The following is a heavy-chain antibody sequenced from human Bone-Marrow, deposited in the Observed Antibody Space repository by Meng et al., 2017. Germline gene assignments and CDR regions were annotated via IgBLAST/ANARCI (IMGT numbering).Heavy chain of an antibody. CDR1: GFTVSSNY. V-gene: IGHV3-73*01. Sequence: GESLKISCAASGFTVSSNYMSWVRQASGKGLEWVGRIETKPNDYATSYAASVRGRFTISRDDSKNTAYLEMNSLKTEDTALYYCTIYTSGHIWGQGTMVTVSS. D-gene: IGHD6-19*01. J-gene: IGHJ3*02. CDR2: IETKPNDYAT. CDR3: TIYTSGHI.